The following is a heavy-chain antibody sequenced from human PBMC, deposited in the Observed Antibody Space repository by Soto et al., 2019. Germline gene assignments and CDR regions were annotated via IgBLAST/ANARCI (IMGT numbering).Heavy chain of an antibody. CDR3: ARQGGPHTHRITDY. V-gene: IGHV5-51*01. D-gene: IGHD2-15*01. CDR2: IHPCDSET. J-gene: IGHJ4*02. Sequence: GESRKISCRVSGYSFSTYWIGCVRQMSGKGLEWVGIIHPCDSETRYSRSFQGRVTISADSSINTAYLQWSSLKASDTAMYYCARQGGPHTHRITDYSGQGTLVAVSS. CDR1: GYSFSTYW.